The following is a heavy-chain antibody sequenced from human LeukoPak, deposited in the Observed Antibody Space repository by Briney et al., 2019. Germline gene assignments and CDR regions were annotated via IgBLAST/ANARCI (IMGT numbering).Heavy chain of an antibody. CDR3: ARRPNYYYDSSGYGY. J-gene: IGHJ4*02. V-gene: IGHV3-21*01. CDR2: ISSSRSYV. Sequence: GGSLRLSCAASGFTFSSYSMNWVRQAPGKGLEWVSSISSSRSYVYYADSVKGRFTISRDNAKNSLYLQMNSLRAEDTAVYYCARRPNYYYDSSGYGYWGQGTLVTVSS. CDR1: GFTFSSYS. D-gene: IGHD3-22*01.